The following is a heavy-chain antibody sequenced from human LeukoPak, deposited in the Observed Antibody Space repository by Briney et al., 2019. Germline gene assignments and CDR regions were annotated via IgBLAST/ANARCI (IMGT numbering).Heavy chain of an antibody. D-gene: IGHD2-2*01. CDR2: TYPGGSDT. V-gene: IGHV5-51*01. CDR1: GYSFTSYW. Sequence: GESLKISCKGSGYSFTSYWIGWVRQMPGKGLEWMGITYPGGSDTRYSPSFQGQVTISADKSISTAYLQWSSLKASDTAMYYCASQYCSSTSCSRTEAFDIWGQGTMVTVSS. CDR3: ASQYCSSTSCSRTEAFDI. J-gene: IGHJ3*02.